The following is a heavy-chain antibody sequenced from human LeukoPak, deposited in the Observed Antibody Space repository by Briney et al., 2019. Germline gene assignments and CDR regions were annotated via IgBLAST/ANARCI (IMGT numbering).Heavy chain of an antibody. CDR1: GGSISSYY. CDR3: ARHWMAVAPYWYFDL. J-gene: IGHJ2*01. V-gene: IGHV4-59*08. D-gene: IGHD6-19*01. Sequence: SETLSLTCIVSGGSISSYYWSWIRQPPGKGLEWIGYIYYSGSTNYNPSLKSRVTISVDTSKNQFSLKLSSVIAADTAMYYCARHWMAVAPYWYFDLWGRGTLVTVSS. CDR2: IYYSGST.